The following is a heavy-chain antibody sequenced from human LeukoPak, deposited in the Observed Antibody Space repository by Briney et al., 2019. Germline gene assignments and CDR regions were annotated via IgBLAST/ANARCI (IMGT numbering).Heavy chain of an antibody. CDR2: ICTSGST. V-gene: IGHV4-4*07. J-gene: IGHJ4*02. CDR1: GGSISSYY. Sequence: PSETLSLTCTVSGGSISSYYWSWIRQPAGKGLEWIGRICTSGSTNYNPSLKSRVTMSVDTSKNQFSLKLSSVTAADTAVYYCARVGPATLKPYYFDYWGQGTLVTVSS. D-gene: IGHD3/OR15-3a*01. CDR3: ARVGPATLKPYYFDY.